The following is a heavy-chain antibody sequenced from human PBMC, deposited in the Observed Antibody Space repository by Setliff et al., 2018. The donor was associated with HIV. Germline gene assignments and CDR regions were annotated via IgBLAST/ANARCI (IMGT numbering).Heavy chain of an antibody. CDR1: GGSISSSGYY. CDR3: ASVPKERSASYYYYYYMDV. CDR2: IYYSGST. V-gene: IGHV4-31*03. D-gene: IGHD2-2*01. J-gene: IGHJ6*03. Sequence: SETLSLTCTVSGGSISSSGYYWSWIRQHPGKGLEWIGYIYYSGSTYYNPSLKSRVTISVDTSKNQFSLKLSSVTAADTAVYYCASVPKERSASYYYYYYMDVWGKGTTVTVSS.